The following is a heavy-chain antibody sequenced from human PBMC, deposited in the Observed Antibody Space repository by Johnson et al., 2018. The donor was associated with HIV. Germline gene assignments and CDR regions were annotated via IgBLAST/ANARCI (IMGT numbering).Heavy chain of an antibody. J-gene: IGHJ3*01. Sequence: VQLVESGGGLVQPGGSLRLSCAASGFTFSNYWMEWVRQAPGKGLVWVSRIKTDGSSTSYADSVKGRFTISRDNAKNTLYLEMKSLRVDDTAVYYSASLPGGMNNALDLWGRGTMVIVST. CDR3: ASLPGGMNNALDL. CDR2: IKTDGSST. D-gene: IGHD1-14*01. V-gene: IGHV3-74*01. CDR1: GFTFSNYW.